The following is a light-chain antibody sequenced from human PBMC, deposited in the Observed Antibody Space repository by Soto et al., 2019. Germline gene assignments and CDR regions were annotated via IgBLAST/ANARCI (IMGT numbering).Light chain of an antibody. CDR3: QSYDSSLSGYV. CDR1: SSNIGAGYD. Sequence: QSVLTQPPSVSGAPGQRVTTSCTGSSSNIGAGYDVHWYQQLPGTAPKLLIYGNSNRPSGVPDRFSGSKSGTSASLAITGLQAEDDADYYCQSYDSSLSGYVFGTGTKVTVL. V-gene: IGLV1-40*01. CDR2: GNS. J-gene: IGLJ1*01.